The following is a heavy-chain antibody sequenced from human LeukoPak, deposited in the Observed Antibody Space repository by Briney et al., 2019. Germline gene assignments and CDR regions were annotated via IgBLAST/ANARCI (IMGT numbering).Heavy chain of an antibody. CDR2: IKGDGIST. CDR3: AKDHYWSIDY. CDR1: GFDFSSNW. J-gene: IGHJ4*02. Sequence: GGSLRLSCAASGFDFSSNWMHWVRNAPGQGLVWVSRIKGDGISTNYADSVKGRFTISRDIAKNTLYLQMNSLRAEDTGVYYCAKDHYWSIDYWGRGTLVTVSS. V-gene: IGHV3-74*01. D-gene: IGHD3-3*01.